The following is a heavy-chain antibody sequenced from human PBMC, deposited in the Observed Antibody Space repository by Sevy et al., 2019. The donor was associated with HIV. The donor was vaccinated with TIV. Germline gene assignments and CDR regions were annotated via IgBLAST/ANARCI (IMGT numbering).Heavy chain of an antibody. Sequence: ASVKVSCKVSGYTLTELSMHWVRQAPGKGLEWMGGFDPEDGETIYAQKFQGRVTMTEDTSTDTPYMELSSLRSEATAVYYCATEQQLSYYFDYWGQGTLVTVSS. CDR2: FDPEDGET. V-gene: IGHV1-24*01. J-gene: IGHJ4*02. CDR1: GYTLTELS. D-gene: IGHD6-13*01. CDR3: ATEQQLSYYFDY.